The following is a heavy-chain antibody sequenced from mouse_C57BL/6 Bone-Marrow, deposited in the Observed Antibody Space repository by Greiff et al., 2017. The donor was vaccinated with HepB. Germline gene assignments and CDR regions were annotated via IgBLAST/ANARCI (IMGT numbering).Heavy chain of an antibody. Sequence: EVHLVESGGGLVKPGGSLKLSCAASGFTFSSYAMSWVRQTPEKRLEWVATISDGGSYTYYPDNVKGRFTISRDNAKNNLYLQMSHLKSEDTAMYYCARKDPPYYAMDYWGPGTSVTVSS. J-gene: IGHJ4*01. CDR2: ISDGGSYT. V-gene: IGHV5-4*01. CDR1: GFTFSSYA. CDR3: ARKDPPYYAMDY.